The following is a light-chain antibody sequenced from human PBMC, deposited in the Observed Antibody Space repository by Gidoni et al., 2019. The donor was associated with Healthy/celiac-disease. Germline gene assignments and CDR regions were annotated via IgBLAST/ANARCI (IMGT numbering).Light chain of an antibody. CDR3: QAWDSSTGNYV. CDR2: QDS. Sequence: SYELTQPPSVSVSPGQTASITCSGDKLGDKYACWYQQKPGQSPVLVIYQDSKRPSGIPKRFSGSNSGNTATLTISGTQAMDEADDYCQAWDSSTGNYVFGTGTKVTVL. V-gene: IGLV3-1*01. J-gene: IGLJ1*01. CDR1: KLGDKY.